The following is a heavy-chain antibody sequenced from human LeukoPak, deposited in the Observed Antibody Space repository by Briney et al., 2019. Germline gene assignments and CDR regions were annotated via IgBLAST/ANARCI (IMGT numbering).Heavy chain of an antibody. CDR3: ARAHIQLWLRANHYYFDY. J-gene: IGHJ4*02. CDR1: GGTFSGYA. V-gene: IGHV1-69*13. CDR2: IIPIFGTA. D-gene: IGHD5-18*01. Sequence: SVKVSRKASGGTFSGYAISWVRQAPGQGLEWMGGIIPIFGTANYAQKFQGRVTITADESTSTAYMELSSLRSEDTAVYYCARAHIQLWLRANHYYFDYWGQGTLVTVSS.